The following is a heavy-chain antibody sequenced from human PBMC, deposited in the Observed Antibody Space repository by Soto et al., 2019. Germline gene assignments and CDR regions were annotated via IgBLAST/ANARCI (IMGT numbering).Heavy chain of an antibody. Sequence: GGSLRLSCAASGFTFSSYAMHWVRQAPGKGLEWVAVISYDGSNKYYADSVKGRFTISRDNSKNTLYLQMNSLRAEDTAVYYCARDEDHSGSYPGYWGQGTLVTVSS. J-gene: IGHJ4*02. CDR2: ISYDGSNK. V-gene: IGHV3-30-3*01. CDR1: GFTFSSYA. CDR3: ARDEDHSGSYPGY. D-gene: IGHD1-26*01.